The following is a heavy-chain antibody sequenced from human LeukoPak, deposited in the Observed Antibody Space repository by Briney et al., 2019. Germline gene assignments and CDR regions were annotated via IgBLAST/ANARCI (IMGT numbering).Heavy chain of an antibody. D-gene: IGHD3-22*01. J-gene: IGHJ6*03. CDR1: GYTLTELS. Sequence: GASVKVSCKVSGYTLTELSMHWVRQAPGQGFEWMGWISAYNGNTNYAQKLQGRVTMTTDTSTSTAYMELRSLRSDDTAVYYCARVLTYYYDSCGYYPYYYYYYMDVWGKGTTVTISS. V-gene: IGHV1-18*01. CDR2: ISAYNGNT. CDR3: ARVLTYYYDSCGYYPYYYYYYMDV.